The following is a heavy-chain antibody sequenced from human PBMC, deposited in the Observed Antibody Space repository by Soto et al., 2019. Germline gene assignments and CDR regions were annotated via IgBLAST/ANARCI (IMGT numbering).Heavy chain of an antibody. CDR1: GFTFSNAW. J-gene: IGHJ4*02. V-gene: IGHV3-15*01. Sequence: GGSLRLSCAASGFTFSNAWMSWVRQAPGKGLEWVGRIKSKTDGGTTDYAAPVKGRFTISRDDSKNTLYLQMNSLKTEDTAVYYCTGYNEYSGYDYEFDYWGQGTLVTVSS. CDR2: IKSKTDGGTT. D-gene: IGHD5-12*01. CDR3: TGYNEYSGYDYEFDY.